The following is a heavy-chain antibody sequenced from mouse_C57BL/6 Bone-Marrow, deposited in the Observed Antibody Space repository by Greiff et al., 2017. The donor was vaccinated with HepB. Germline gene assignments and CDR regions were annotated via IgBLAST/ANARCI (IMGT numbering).Heavy chain of an antibody. D-gene: IGHD2-5*01. J-gene: IGHJ4*01. Sequence: EVKLMESGGGLVQPGESLKLSCESNEYEFPSHDMSWVRKTPEKRLELVAAINSDGGSTYYPDTMERRFIISRDNTKKTLYLQMSSLRSEDTALYNSARPPVSNYYAMDYWGLGNSVTVSS. CDR1: EYEFPSHD. V-gene: IGHV5-2*01. CDR2: INSDGGST. CDR3: ARPPVSNYYAMDY.